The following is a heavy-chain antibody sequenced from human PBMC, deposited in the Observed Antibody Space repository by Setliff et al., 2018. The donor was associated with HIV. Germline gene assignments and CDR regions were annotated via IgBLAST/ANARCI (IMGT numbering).Heavy chain of an antibody. J-gene: IGHJ5*02. CDR1: GGTFNSFA. CDR3: TRHRVVPAALNWFDP. CDR2: IIPMFGEA. Sequence: SVKVSCKASGGTFNSFAINWVRQAPGQGREWIGKIIPMFGEANYAQKFQGRVTITADESASTASMELSSLRSEDTAVYYCTRHRVVPAALNWFDPWGQGTLVTVSS. V-gene: IGHV1-69*13. D-gene: IGHD2-2*01.